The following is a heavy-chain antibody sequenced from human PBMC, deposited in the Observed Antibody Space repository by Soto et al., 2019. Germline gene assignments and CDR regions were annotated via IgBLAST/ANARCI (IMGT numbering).Heavy chain of an antibody. J-gene: IGHJ4*02. CDR1: GYTFSNFW. D-gene: IGHD6-13*01. CDR3: ARSPRSSPYFDY. V-gene: IGHV5-51*01. CDR2: IYPGDHET. Sequence: LGESLKISCQSSGYTFSNFWIGWVRQLPGKGLEWMGIIYPGDHETGYSPSFHGKVTISADRSINTAYLQWNSLEASDTAFYFCARSPRSSPYFDYWGQGALVTVS.